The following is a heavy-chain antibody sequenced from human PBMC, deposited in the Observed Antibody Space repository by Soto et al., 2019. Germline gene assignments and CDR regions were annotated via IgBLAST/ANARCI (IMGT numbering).Heavy chain of an antibody. CDR2: IYYSRST. CDR1: GGSISSSSYY. J-gene: IGHJ3*02. D-gene: IGHD6-19*01. CDR3: ASPMYSSGWYNTGAFDI. V-gene: IGHV4-39*01. Sequence: SETLSLSCTVSGGSISSSSYYWGWIRQPPGKGLEWIGSIYYSRSTYYNPSLKSRVTISVDTSKNQFSLKLSSVTAADTAVYYCASPMYSSGWYNTGAFDIWGQGTMVTVSS.